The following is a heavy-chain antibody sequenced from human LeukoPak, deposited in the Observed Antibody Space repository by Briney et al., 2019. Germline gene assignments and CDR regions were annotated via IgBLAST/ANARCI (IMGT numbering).Heavy chain of an antibody. Sequence: PGRSLRLSCAASGFTFDDYAMHWVRQAPGKGLEWVSGISWNSGSIGYADSVKGRFTISRDNAKNSLYLQMNSRRAEDTALYYCAKDDYWGQGTLVTVSS. CDR2: ISWNSGSI. CDR1: GFTFDDYA. CDR3: AKDDY. V-gene: IGHV3-9*01. J-gene: IGHJ4*02.